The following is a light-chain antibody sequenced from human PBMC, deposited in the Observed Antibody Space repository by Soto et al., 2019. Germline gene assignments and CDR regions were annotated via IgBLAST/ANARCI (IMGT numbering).Light chain of an antibody. V-gene: IGKV1-5*01. Sequence: DIQMTQSPSTLSASVGDRVTITCRASQSIANWLAWYQHKPGKDPKLLIYEASSFESGVPSRFSGSGSGTEFTLTINSLPPEEFAFYYCQQYENYWTFGQGTKVDIK. CDR1: QSIANW. CDR2: EAS. J-gene: IGKJ1*01. CDR3: QQYENYWT.